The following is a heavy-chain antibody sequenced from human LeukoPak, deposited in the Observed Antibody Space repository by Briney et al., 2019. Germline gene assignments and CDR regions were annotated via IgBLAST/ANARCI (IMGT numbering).Heavy chain of an antibody. J-gene: IGHJ4*02. CDR1: GGTFSSYA. CDR2: IIPIFGTA. D-gene: IGHD5-12*01. V-gene: IGHV1-69*05. Sequence: ASVKVSCKASGGTFSSYAISWVRQAPGQGLEWMGGIIPIFGTANYAQKFQGRVTFTTDESTSTAYMELSSLRSEDTAVYYCATFSGYDYNEGFDYWGQGTLVTVSS. CDR3: ATFSGYDYNEGFDY.